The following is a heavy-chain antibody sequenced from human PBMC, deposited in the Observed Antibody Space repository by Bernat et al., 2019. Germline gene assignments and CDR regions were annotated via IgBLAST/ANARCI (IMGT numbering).Heavy chain of an antibody. J-gene: IGHJ6*03. CDR3: ARVARNIVVVPAARGSDYMDV. Sequence: QVQLQESGPGLVKPSQTLSLTCTVSGGSISSGGYYWSWIRQHPGKGLEWIGYIYYSGSTYYNPSLKSRVTISVDTSKNQFSLKLSSVTAADTAVYYCARVARNIVVVPAARGSDYMDVWGKGTTVTVSS. CDR2: IYYSGST. D-gene: IGHD2-2*01. CDR1: GGSISSGGYY. V-gene: IGHV4-31*03.